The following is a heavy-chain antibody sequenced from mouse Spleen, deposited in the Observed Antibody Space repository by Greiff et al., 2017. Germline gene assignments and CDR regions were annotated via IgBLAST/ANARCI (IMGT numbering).Heavy chain of an antibody. V-gene: IGHV8-12*01. CDR2: IYWDDDK. CDR3: ARSGLNYSYAMDY. J-gene: IGHJ4*01. Sequence: QVTLKECGPGILQSSQTLSLTCSFSGFSLSTSGMGVSWIRQPSGKGLEWLAHIYWDDDKRYNPSLKSRLTISKDTSRNQVFLKITSVDTADTATYYCARSGLNYSYAMDYWGQGTSVTVSS. CDR1: GFSLSTSGMG. D-gene: IGHD2-1*01.